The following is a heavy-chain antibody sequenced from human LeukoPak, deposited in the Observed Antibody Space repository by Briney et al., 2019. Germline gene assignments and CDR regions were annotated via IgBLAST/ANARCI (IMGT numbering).Heavy chain of an antibody. CDR3: ARVVSEGAYDI. CDR2: INSDGIT. CDR1: GFTFSSYW. Sequence: GGSLRLSCAASGFTFSSYWMHWVRQAPGKGLVWVSRINSDGITTYADSVKGRFIIFRVNAKNTLYLQINSLRAEDTAVYYCARVVSEGAYDIWGQGTMVTVSS. V-gene: IGHV3-74*03. J-gene: IGHJ3*02. D-gene: IGHD2/OR15-2a*01.